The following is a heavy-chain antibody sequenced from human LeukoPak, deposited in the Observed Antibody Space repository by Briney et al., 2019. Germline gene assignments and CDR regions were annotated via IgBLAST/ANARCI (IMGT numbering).Heavy chain of an antibody. J-gene: IGHJ4*02. Sequence: GGSLRLSCAASGFTFSNYNMNWVRQAPGEGLEWVSSISSSSSYIYYADSVKGRFTISRDNAKNSLYLQMNSLRAEDTAVYYCAREYDSSGYVDYWGQGTLVTVSS. CDR3: AREYDSSGYVDY. D-gene: IGHD3-22*01. CDR1: GFTFSNYN. CDR2: ISSSSSYI. V-gene: IGHV3-21*01.